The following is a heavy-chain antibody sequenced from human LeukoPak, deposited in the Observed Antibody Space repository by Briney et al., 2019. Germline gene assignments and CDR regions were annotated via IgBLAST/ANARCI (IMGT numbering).Heavy chain of an antibody. Sequence: GGSLRLSCAASKITVSSSYMSWVRQAPGKGLEWVSVIYSGGSTYYADSVKGRFTISRDNSKNTLYLQMNSLRAEDTAVYYCARDAFYGSGLDAFDIWGQGTMVTVSS. D-gene: IGHD3-10*01. CDR1: KITVSSSY. CDR3: ARDAFYGSGLDAFDI. CDR2: IYSGGST. J-gene: IGHJ3*02. V-gene: IGHV3-66*01.